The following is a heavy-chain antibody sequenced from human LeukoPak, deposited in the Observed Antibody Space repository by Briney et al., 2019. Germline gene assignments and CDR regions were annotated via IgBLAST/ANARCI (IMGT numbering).Heavy chain of an antibody. Sequence: GRSLRLSCAASGFTFSSHDMHWVRQAPGKGLEWVSLISGGGGSTSYADSVKGRFTISRDNNKGSLYLQMNSLRTEDTALYYCAKVLGSSSWYSLGYWGQGTLVTVSS. V-gene: IGHV3-43*02. CDR1: GFTFSSHD. D-gene: IGHD6-13*01. J-gene: IGHJ4*02. CDR3: AKVLGSSSWYSLGY. CDR2: ISGGGGST.